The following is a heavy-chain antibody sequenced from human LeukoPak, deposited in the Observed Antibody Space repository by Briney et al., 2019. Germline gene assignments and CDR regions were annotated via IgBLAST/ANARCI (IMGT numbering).Heavy chain of an antibody. Sequence: SETLSLTCSVSIGSISSSKWWSWVRQSPVKGLEWIGEIYLYGTTNYNPSFTSRVTMSVDRSRNQFSLKLTSVTAADTAVYYCATRPDIASTGPGWFDPWGQGTLVTVSS. CDR1: IGSISSSKW. D-gene: IGHD6-13*01. V-gene: IGHV4-4*02. J-gene: IGHJ5*02. CDR2: IYLYGTT. CDR3: ATRPDIASTGPGWFDP.